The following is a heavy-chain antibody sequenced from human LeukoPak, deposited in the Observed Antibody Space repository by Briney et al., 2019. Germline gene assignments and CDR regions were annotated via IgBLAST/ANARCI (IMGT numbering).Heavy chain of an antibody. D-gene: IGHD5-18*01. CDR1: GGSFSGYY. Sequence: SETLSLTCAVYGGSFSGYYWSWIRQPPGKGLEWIGEINHSGSTNYNPSLKGRVTISVDTSKNQFSLKLSSVTAADTAVYYCASSRQLLFDYWGQGTLVTVSS. CDR3: ASSRQLLFDY. V-gene: IGHV4-34*01. CDR2: INHSGST. J-gene: IGHJ4*02.